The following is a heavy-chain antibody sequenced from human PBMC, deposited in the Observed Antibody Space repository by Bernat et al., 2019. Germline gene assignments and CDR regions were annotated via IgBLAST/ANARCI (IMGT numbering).Heavy chain of an antibody. V-gene: IGHV3-23*01. CDR2: ISGSGGST. Sequence: EVQLLESGGGLVQPGGSLRLSCAASGFTFSSYAMSWVRQAPGKGLEWVSAISGSGGSTYYADSVKGRFTISRDNSKNTLYLQMNSLRAEDTAVYYCAKDRPFYSSLPGDMDVWGKGTTVTVSS. D-gene: IGHD5-12*01. CDR1: GFTFSSYA. CDR3: AKDRPFYSSLPGDMDV. J-gene: IGHJ6*03.